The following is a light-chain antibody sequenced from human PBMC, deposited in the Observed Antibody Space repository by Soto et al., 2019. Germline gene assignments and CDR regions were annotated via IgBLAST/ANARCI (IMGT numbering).Light chain of an antibody. J-gene: IGKJ1*01. CDR3: QQYGSSPWT. CDR2: DAS. CDR1: QSIATSQ. Sequence: EIVLTQSPGTLSLSPGERATLFCRASQSIATSQLAWYQQKPGQAPRLLIYDASNRATGIPARFSGSGSGTDFTLTISSLEPEDFAVYYCQQYGSSPWTFGQGTKVDIK. V-gene: IGKV3-20*01.